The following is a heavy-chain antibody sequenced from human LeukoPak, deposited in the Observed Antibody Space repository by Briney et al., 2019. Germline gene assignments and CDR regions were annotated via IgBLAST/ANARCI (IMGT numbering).Heavy chain of an antibody. Sequence: GGSLRLSCAASGFTFSSYAMSWVRQAPGKGLEWVSAISGSGGSTYYADSVKGRFTISRDNSKNTLYLQMNSLRAEDTAVYYCAKVSPSTTMIVELYYFDYWGQGTLVTVSS. D-gene: IGHD3-22*01. J-gene: IGHJ4*02. V-gene: IGHV3-23*01. CDR2: ISGSGGST. CDR1: GFTFSSYA. CDR3: AKVSPSTTMIVELYYFDY.